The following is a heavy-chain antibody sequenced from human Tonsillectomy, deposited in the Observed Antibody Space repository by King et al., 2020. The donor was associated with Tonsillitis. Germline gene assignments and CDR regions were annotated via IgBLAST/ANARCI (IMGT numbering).Heavy chain of an antibody. CDR1: GFTFSAYG. Sequence: VQLVESGGGVVQPGGSLRLSCAASGFTFSAYGFHWVRQAPGKGLEWVAFIRYDGSNKYYADSVKGRFIISRDNSKNTLYLQMNSLRPEDTAMYYCAKDYKYHLGRRGYYGMDVWGQGTTVTV. D-gene: IGHD2-2*01. CDR2: IRYDGSNK. V-gene: IGHV3-30*02. CDR3: AKDYKYHLGRRGYYGMDV. J-gene: IGHJ6*02.